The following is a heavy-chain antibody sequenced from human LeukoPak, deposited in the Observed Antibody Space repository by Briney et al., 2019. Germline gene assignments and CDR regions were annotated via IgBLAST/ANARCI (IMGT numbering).Heavy chain of an antibody. V-gene: IGHV3-23*01. D-gene: IGHD2-21*02. J-gene: IGHJ4*02. CDR3: EKEVTGTGQAFGF. CDR1: GFTFRSFD. Sequence: PGGSLRLSCAASGFTFRSFDMSGVRQTPGKGLAGVSTINAAGDDTFYAASVKGRFTISRDNSGSTLYLQMNSLRAADAAVYYCEKEVTGTGQAFGFWGQGTLVTVS. CDR2: INAAGDDT.